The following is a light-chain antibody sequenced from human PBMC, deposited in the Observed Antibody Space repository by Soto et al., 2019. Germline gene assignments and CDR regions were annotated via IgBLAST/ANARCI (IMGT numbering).Light chain of an antibody. J-gene: IGLJ1*01. CDR3: CSYAGSYTYV. V-gene: IGLV2-11*01. CDR2: DVG. Sequence: QSALTQPRSVSGSPGQSATISCTGTSSDVGGYNYVSWYQQHPGKAPKLMIYDVGKRPSGVPDRFSGSKSGNTASLTISGLQAEDEADYYCCSYAGSYTYVFGTGTKLTVL. CDR1: SSDVGGYNY.